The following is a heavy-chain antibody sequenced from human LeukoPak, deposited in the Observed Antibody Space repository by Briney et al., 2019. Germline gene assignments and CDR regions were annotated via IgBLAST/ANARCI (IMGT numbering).Heavy chain of an antibody. CDR3: VRDFDYYVDY. Sequence: SETLSLTCTVSGYSISSGSFWGWIRQPPGKGLEWIGNIYHSGSAYYNPSLRGRVTLSVDTSKNQFSLKLSSVTAADTAVYYCVRDFDYYVDYWGQGTLVTVSS. V-gene: IGHV4-38-2*02. J-gene: IGHJ4*02. CDR2: IYHSGSA. CDR1: GYSISSGSF.